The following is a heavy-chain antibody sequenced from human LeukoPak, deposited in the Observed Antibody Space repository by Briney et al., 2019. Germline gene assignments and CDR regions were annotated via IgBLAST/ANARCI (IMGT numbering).Heavy chain of an antibody. J-gene: IGHJ6*02. V-gene: IGHV3-66*01. CDR3: ARSGFGVLYYYGMDV. CDR2: IYSGGST. Sequence: GGSLRLSCAASGFTFSSYAMHWVRQAPGKGLEWVSVIYSGGSTYYADSVKGRFTISRDNSKNTLYLQMNSLRAEDTAVYYCARSGFGVLYYYGMDVWGQGTTVTVSS. CDR1: GFTFSSYA. D-gene: IGHD3-10*01.